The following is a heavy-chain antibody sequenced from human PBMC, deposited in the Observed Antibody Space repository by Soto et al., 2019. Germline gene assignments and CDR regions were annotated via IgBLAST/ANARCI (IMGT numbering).Heavy chain of an antibody. D-gene: IGHD2-21*02. CDR2: ISYDGSNK. CDR1: GFTFSSYA. CDR3: ARDSDGVTYFDY. Sequence: GGSLRLSCAASGFTFSSYAMHWVRQAPGKGLEWVAVISYDGSNKYYADSVKGRFTISRDNSKNTLYLQMNSLRAEDTAVYYCARDSDGVTYFDYWGQGTLVTVPS. V-gene: IGHV3-30-3*01. J-gene: IGHJ4*02.